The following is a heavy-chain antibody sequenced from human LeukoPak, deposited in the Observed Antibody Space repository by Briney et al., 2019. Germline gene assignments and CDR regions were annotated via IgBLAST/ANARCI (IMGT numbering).Heavy chain of an antibody. V-gene: IGHV3-21*01. Sequence: GGSLRLSCAGSGFTFSRYNMNRFRQAPGKGLERVSSISSSSSYIFYADSVKGRFTISRDNAKNSLYLQMNSLRAEDTAVYYCAKDAQWLVPEGYYYYMDVWGKGTTVTVSS. CDR1: GFTFSRYN. CDR3: AKDAQWLVPEGYYYYMDV. D-gene: IGHD6-19*01. J-gene: IGHJ6*03. CDR2: ISSSSSYI.